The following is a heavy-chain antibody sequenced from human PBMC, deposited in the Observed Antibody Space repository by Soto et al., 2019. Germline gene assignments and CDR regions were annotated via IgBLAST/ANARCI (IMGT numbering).Heavy chain of an antibody. Sequence: QVSLVQSGAEVKKPGASVNVSCKAFGYIFSNFYIHWVRQAPGQGLEWMGIINPNTGGTSYPQKFQGRVTLTRDTSTSTVHMEMSSLTSEDTAVYYCARDTVYGDNSFDFWGQGTLVTVSS. J-gene: IGHJ4*02. V-gene: IGHV1-46*01. D-gene: IGHD4-17*01. CDR1: GYIFSNFY. CDR2: INPNTGGT. CDR3: ARDTVYGDNSFDF.